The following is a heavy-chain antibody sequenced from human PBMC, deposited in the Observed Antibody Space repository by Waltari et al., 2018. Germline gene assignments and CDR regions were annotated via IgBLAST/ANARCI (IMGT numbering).Heavy chain of an antibody. CDR2: IIPIFGTA. Sequence: QVQLVQSGAEVKKPGSSVKVSCKASGGTFSSYAISWVRQAPGQGLEWMGGIIPIFGTANYAQKFQGRVTIPADESTSPAYMELSSLRSEDTAVYYCAREKADYDILTGGLNWFDPWGQGTLVTVSS. CDR3: AREKADYDILTGGLNWFDP. D-gene: IGHD3-9*01. V-gene: IGHV1-69*01. CDR1: GGTFSSYA. J-gene: IGHJ5*02.